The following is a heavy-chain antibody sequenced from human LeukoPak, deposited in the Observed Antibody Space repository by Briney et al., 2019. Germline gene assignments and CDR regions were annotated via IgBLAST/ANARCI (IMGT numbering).Heavy chain of an antibody. D-gene: IGHD3-10*01. Sequence: SSVKVSCKASGGTFSSYALSWVRQAAGKGLDWMGGIIPFFGTAHYEQKFQGRVTIITDESPSTAYMELSSLRSEDTAVYYCARGGYYGSGSRKLTRYNWFDPWGQGTLVTVSS. V-gene: IGHV1-69*05. CDR2: IIPFFGTA. CDR3: ARGGYYGSGSRKLTRYNWFDP. J-gene: IGHJ5*02. CDR1: GGTFSSYA.